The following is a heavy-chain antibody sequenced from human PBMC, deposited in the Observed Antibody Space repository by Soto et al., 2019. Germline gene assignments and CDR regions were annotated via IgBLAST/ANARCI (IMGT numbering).Heavy chain of an antibody. J-gene: IGHJ4*02. Sequence: TGGSLRLSCAASGFTFSSYSMSWWRQAPGKGLEWVSGFRSGGDDDTTYYADSVRGRFTISRDNSKNTLFLQMNSLRAEDTAIYYCAKKVNSGSGSQFFDYWGQGTLVTVSS. CDR1: GFTFSSYS. D-gene: IGHD3-10*01. V-gene: IGHV3-23*01. CDR3: AKKVNSGSGSQFFDY. CDR2: FRSGGDDDTT.